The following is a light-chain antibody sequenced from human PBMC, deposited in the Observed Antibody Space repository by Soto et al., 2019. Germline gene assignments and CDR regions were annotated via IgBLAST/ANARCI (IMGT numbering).Light chain of an antibody. CDR3: QQRRSWQVT. CDR2: AAS. Sequence: EIVLTQSPGTLSLSPGERATLSCRGSQTVSSNDLAWYQQKPGQAPRLLIFAASTRATGIPDRFTGSGSGTNFTLTISSLEPEDFAVYYCQQRRSWQVTFGQGTRLEIK. V-gene: IGKV3D-20*02. CDR1: QTVSSND. J-gene: IGKJ5*01.